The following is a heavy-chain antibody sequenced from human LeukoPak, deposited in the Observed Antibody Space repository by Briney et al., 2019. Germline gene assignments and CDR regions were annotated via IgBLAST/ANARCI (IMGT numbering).Heavy chain of an antibody. D-gene: IGHD1-1*01. V-gene: IGHV3-30*04. CDR2: RSYDGSNK. CDR1: GSTFSSFA. J-gene: IGHJ6*03. Sequence: PGGSRSPPCAALGSTFSSFARSWVRKAPGKGRGGVAVRSYDGSNKYYADSVKGRFTISRDNSKNTLYLQMNSLRVEDTAVYYCARDPGPYGDYMDVWAKGTTVTVSS. CDR3: ARDPGPYGDYMDV.